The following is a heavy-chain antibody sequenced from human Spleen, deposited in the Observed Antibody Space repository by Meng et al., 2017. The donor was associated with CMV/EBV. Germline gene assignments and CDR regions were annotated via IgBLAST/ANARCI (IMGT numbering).Heavy chain of an antibody. V-gene: IGHV3-7*01. J-gene: IGHJ4*02. Sequence: GGSLRLSCAASGFTFSSYWMSWVRQAPGKGLEWVANIKQDGSEKYYVDPVKGRFTISRDNAKNSLYLQMNSLRAEDTAVYYCARDFPMQWLADWFDYWGQGTLVTVSS. CDR3: ARDFPMQWLADWFDY. CDR2: IKQDGSEK. D-gene: IGHD6-19*01. CDR1: GFTFSSYW.